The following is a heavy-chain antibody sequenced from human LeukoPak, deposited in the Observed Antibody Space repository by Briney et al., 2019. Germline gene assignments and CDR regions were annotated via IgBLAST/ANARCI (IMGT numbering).Heavy chain of an antibody. Sequence: SVKVSCKASGFTFTSSAMQWVRQARGQRLEWIGWIVVGSGNTNYAQKFKERVTIPRDMSTSTAYMELSSLRSEDTAVYYCAKDPGHDDYGDATWGQGTLVTVSS. CDR2: IVVGSGNT. CDR3: AKDPGHDDYGDAT. J-gene: IGHJ4*01. V-gene: IGHV1-58*02. D-gene: IGHD4-17*01. CDR1: GFTFTSSA.